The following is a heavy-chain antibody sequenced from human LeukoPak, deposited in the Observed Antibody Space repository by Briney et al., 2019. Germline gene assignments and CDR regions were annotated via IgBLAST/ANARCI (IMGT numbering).Heavy chain of an antibody. D-gene: IGHD3-10*01. CDR3: ARGRVYFYGSGSRYLDDAFDL. CDR1: GDSISIYY. J-gene: IGHJ3*01. CDR2: ISYGGNT. Sequence: SETLSLTCTVAGDSISIYYWSWIRQSPGKGLEWVGQISYGGNTKYNPSLRGRVTISADTSKFSLKLTSVTAADTAVYYCARGRVYFYGSGSRYLDDAFDLWGQGTTVTVSS. V-gene: IGHV4-59*01.